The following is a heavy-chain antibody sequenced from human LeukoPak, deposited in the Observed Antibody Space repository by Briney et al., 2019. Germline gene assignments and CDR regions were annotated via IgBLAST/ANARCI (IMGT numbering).Heavy chain of an antibody. J-gene: IGHJ6*02. CDR1: GYIFTGRY. Sequence: ASVKVSCKASGYIFTGRYLYWARQTPGEGLQWMGWISPTTGDTYSAQNFQGRVTMTRDTSINTGYMELTRLTSGDTGVYFCARGYYGMDVWGQGTTAIVSS. CDR3: ARGYYGMDV. V-gene: IGHV1-2*02. CDR2: ISPTTGDT.